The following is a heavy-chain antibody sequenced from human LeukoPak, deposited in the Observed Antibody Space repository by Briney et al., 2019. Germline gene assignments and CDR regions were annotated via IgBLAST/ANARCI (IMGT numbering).Heavy chain of an antibody. CDR2: ISGSGGTT. D-gene: IGHD6-13*01. Sequence: GGSLRLSCTASGFTFSTYAMTWVRQAPRKGLEWVSGISGSGGTTYYADSVKGRFTISRDNSYNTLYLEMNSLRAEDTAVYYCAKSPSWGPAAAGMRLDYWGQGTLVTVSS. CDR3: AKSPSWGPAAAGMRLDY. V-gene: IGHV3-23*01. J-gene: IGHJ4*02. CDR1: GFTFSTYA.